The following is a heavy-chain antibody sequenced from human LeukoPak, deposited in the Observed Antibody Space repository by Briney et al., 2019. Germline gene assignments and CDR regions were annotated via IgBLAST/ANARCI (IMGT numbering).Heavy chain of an antibody. CDR3: ARGSTRYLLSGSDP. J-gene: IGHJ5*02. V-gene: IGHV3-30*04. Sequence: GGSLRLSCAASGFTFSSYAMHWVRQAPGKGLEWVAVISYDGSNKYYADSVKGRFTISRDNSKNTLYLQMNSLRAEDTAVYYCARGSTRYLLSGSDPWGQGTLVTVSS. CDR1: GFTFSSYA. D-gene: IGHD2-15*01. CDR2: ISYDGSNK.